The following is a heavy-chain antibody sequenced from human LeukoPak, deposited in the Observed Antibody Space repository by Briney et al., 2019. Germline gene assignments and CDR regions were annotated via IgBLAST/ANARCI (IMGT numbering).Heavy chain of an antibody. Sequence: SETLSLTCTVSGGSISSYYWSWIRQPAGKGLEWIGRIYTSGSTNYNPSLKSRVTMSVDTSKNQFSLKLSSVTAADTAVYYCARDRYCSSTSCFSEYYFDYWGQGTLVTVSP. CDR3: ARDRYCSSTSCFSEYYFDY. CDR2: IYTSGST. D-gene: IGHD2-2*01. V-gene: IGHV4-4*07. CDR1: GGSISSYY. J-gene: IGHJ4*02.